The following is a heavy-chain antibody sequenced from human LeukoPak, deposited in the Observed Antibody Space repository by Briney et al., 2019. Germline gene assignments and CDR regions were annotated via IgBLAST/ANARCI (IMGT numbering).Heavy chain of an antibody. V-gene: IGHV3-23*01. Sequence: GGSLRLSCAASGFTFSNAWMSWVRQAPGKGLEWVSAISGSGDKTYYADAVKGRFTISRDNSETTLFLQMNSLRAEDTAVYYCAKDLHDYGNYVGWFDSWGQGTLVTVSS. D-gene: IGHD4-11*01. CDR3: AKDLHDYGNYVGWFDS. J-gene: IGHJ5*01. CDR2: ISGSGDKT. CDR1: GFTFSNAW.